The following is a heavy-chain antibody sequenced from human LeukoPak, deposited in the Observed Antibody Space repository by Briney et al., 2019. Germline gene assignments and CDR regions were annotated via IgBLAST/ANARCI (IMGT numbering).Heavy chain of an antibody. Sequence: PGGSLRLSCAASGFTFSDYLMHWVRQVPGEGLVWVSRINTDGSMTHYADSVKGRFTVSRDNAKNTLYLQMNSLRVEDMAVYYCARIIVGATGIDYWGQGTLVTVSS. CDR2: INTDGSMT. CDR1: GFTFSDYL. J-gene: IGHJ4*02. CDR3: ARIIVGATGIDY. V-gene: IGHV3-74*01. D-gene: IGHD1-26*01.